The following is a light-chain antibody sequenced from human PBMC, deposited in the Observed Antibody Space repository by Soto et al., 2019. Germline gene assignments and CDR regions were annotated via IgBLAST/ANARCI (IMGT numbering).Light chain of an antibody. V-gene: IGKV1-5*01. CDR2: GAS. Sequence: RLTQSPSSLSASVGDTVTISCRTSQDISTYLAWYQQKPGKAPTLLIFGASSLHNGVPPRFDGSGSGSEFNLTINRLHPDDFATYFCQHYTLYSAPFGQGTRV. J-gene: IGKJ5*01. CDR1: QDISTY. CDR3: QHYTLYSAP.